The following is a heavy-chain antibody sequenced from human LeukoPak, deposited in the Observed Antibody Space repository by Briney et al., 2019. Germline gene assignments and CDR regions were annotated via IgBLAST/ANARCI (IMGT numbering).Heavy chain of an antibody. D-gene: IGHD2-15*01. CDR1: GGSITSYY. CDR2: IYYSGST. CDR3: ARTLGYCSGGSCYGFDY. Sequence: SETLSLTCTVSGGSITSYYWSWIRQPPGKGLEWNGYIYYSGSTNYNPSLKSRVTISVDTSKSQFSLKLSSVTAADTAVYYCARTLGYCSGGSCYGFDYWGQGTLVTVSS. V-gene: IGHV4-59*08. J-gene: IGHJ4*02.